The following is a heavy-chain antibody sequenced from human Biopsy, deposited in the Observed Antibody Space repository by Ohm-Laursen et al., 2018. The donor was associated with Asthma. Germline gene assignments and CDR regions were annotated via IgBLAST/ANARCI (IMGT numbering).Heavy chain of an antibody. V-gene: IGHV3-53*01. J-gene: IGHJ4*02. CDR2: IYRGGTS. CDR3: AGGDSSGWSQCYFDY. D-gene: IGHD6-19*01. CDR1: GFTFSNYA. Sequence: SLRLSRSAPGFTFSNYAMSWVRQAPGKGLAWVSVIYRGGTSHTADSMRGRFTISRDYSKNTLYLQMHSLRAEDSAVYYCAGGDSSGWSQCYFDYWGQGTLVTVSS.